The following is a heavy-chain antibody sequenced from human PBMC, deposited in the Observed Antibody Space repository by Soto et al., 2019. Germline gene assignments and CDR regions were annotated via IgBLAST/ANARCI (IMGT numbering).Heavy chain of an antibody. Sequence: QVQLVESGGGVVQPGRSLRLSCAASGFTFRSYGMHWVRQAPGKGLEWVAVTWYDGNNKYYADSVRGRFTISRDNSKNTLFLQMNSLRVEDTAVYYCARDRSGYDQTPDYWGQGTLVTVSS. CDR1: GFTFRSYG. CDR2: TWYDGNNK. D-gene: IGHD5-12*01. J-gene: IGHJ4*02. V-gene: IGHV3-33*01. CDR3: ARDRSGYDQTPDY.